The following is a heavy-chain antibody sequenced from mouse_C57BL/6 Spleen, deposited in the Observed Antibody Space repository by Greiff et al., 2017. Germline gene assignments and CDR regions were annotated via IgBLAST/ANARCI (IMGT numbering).Heavy chain of an antibody. D-gene: IGHD4-1*01. V-gene: IGHV1-69*01. Sequence: QVQLQQSGAELVMPGASVKLSCKASGYTFTSYWMHWVKQRPGQGLEWIGDIDPSDSYTNYNQKFKGKSTLTVDKSSSTAYMQLSSLTSEDSAVYYCARETGTDAMDYWGQGTSVTVSS. CDR3: ARETGTDAMDY. CDR1: GYTFTSYW. CDR2: IDPSDSYT. J-gene: IGHJ4*01.